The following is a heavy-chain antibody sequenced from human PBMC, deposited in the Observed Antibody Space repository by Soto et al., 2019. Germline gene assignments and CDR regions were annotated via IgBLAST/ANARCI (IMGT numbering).Heavy chain of an antibody. D-gene: IGHD2-21*02. V-gene: IGHV3-23*01. Sequence: GESLRLSCAASGFTFSSYAMTWVRQAPGKGLDWVSGISGSGGNTYYADSVKGRFTISRDNSKNTLYLQMNSLRAEDTAVYYCAKGPYCGGDCYSLLNWFDPWGQGTLVTVSS. CDR3: AKGPYCGGDCYSLLNWFDP. CDR1: GFTFSSYA. CDR2: ISGSGGNT. J-gene: IGHJ5*02.